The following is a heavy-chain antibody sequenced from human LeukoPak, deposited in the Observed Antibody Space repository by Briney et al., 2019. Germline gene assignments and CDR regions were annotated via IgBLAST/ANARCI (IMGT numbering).Heavy chain of an antibody. CDR3: ARDILVGALGY. CDR1: GFTFNTYN. V-gene: IGHV1-2*02. J-gene: IGHJ4*02. D-gene: IGHD1-26*01. Sequence: ASVKVSCKASGFTFNTYNIHWVRQAPGQGLEWMGWINPKSGGANYAQKFQGRVTMTWDTSISTAYMELSRLRSDDTAVYYCARDILVGALGYWGQGTLVTVSS. CDR2: INPKSGGA.